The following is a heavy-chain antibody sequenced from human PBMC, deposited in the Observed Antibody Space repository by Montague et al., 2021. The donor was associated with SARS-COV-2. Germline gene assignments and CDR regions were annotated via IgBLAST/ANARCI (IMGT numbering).Heavy chain of an antibody. D-gene: IGHD2-2*01. CDR1: DRSISSPNW. Sequence: SETLSLTCAVSDRSISSPNWWNWVRQPPGKRLAWIGEIYYTANTNYNPSLKSRVTIFIDKSKNHFSLQLSSVTAADTAVYYCANFRRTQLLFGTLYYGMDVWGQGTTVTVSS. J-gene: IGHJ6*02. CDR3: ANFRRTQLLFGTLYYGMDV. V-gene: IGHV4-4*02. CDR2: IYYTANT.